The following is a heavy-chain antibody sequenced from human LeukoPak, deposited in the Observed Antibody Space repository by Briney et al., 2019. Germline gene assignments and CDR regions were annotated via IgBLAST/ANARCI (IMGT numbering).Heavy chain of an antibody. V-gene: IGHV4-59*02. CDR3: ARYYADVNGYYYYYDY. CDR1: GASVSSYY. J-gene: IGHJ4*02. D-gene: IGHD3-22*01. Sequence: PLETLSLTCTVSGASVSSYYWSWIRKPPGKGLEWIGFSAHTGSSSYNTSLKSRVSISVDKSMNHFSLRLTSVTTADTAVYYCARYYADVNGYYYYYDYWGQGTLVTVSS. CDR2: SAHTGSS.